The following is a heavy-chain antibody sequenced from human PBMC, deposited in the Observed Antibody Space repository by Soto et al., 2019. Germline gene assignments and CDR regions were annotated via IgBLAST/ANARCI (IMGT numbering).Heavy chain of an antibody. Sequence: GGSLRLSCTGYEFTFSSYWMSWVRQSPGRGLEWLANIKPDGSSEYYVDSVKGRFTISRDTALYLQMNSLRPDDTAVYYCSRFGYRNAVVVWDQGTTVNVSS. CDR2: IKPDGSSE. J-gene: IGHJ6*02. V-gene: IGHV3-7*03. CDR3: SRFGYRNAVVV. D-gene: IGHD3-22*01. CDR1: EFTFSSYW.